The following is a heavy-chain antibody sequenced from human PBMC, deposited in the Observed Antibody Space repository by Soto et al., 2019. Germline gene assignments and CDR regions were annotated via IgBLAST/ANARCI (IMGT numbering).Heavy chain of an antibody. D-gene: IGHD1-7*01. Sequence: GGSLRLSCVASPFSFSILHMYWVRQAPGRGLEWVSGISDSGARTDYAESVRGRFTISRDNSKNTLYLQMNALRSENAAVYFCAKSELDDNWGQGTMVTVSS. J-gene: IGHJ4*02. CDR3: AKSELDDN. CDR2: ISDSGART. V-gene: IGHV3-23*01. CDR1: PFSFSILH.